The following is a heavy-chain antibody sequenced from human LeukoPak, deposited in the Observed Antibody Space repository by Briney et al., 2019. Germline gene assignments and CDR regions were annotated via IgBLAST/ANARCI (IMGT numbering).Heavy chain of an antibody. D-gene: IGHD3-10*01. J-gene: IGHJ4*02. CDR2: IYGGSDRT. CDR1: GFTVSSNY. CDR3: AKDVGAVLWYPY. Sequence: GGSLRLSCAASGFTVSSNYLSWVRQAPGKGLEWVSVIYGGSDRTYYADSVKGRFTISRGNSKNTLYLQMNSLRAEDTAVYYCAKDVGAVLWYPYWGQGTLVTVSS. V-gene: IGHV3-53*01.